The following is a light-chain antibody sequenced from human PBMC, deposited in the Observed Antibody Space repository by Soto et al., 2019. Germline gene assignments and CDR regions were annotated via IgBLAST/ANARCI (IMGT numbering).Light chain of an antibody. CDR3: QQYGSSPGFT. CDR1: QSVSSSY. J-gene: IGKJ3*01. CDR2: GAS. V-gene: IGKV3-20*01. Sequence: EIVLTQSPGTLSLSPGERATLSCRASQSVSSSYLAWYQQKPGQAPRLLIYGASSRATGIPDRFSGSGSGTDFTLPISRLEPEDFAVYYCQQYGSSPGFTFGAGTKVDIK.